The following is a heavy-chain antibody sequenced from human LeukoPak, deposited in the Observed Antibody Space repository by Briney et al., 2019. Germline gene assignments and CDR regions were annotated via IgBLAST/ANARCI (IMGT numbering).Heavy chain of an antibody. D-gene: IGHD4-17*01. Sequence: GGSLRLSCAASGFTFSSYAMSWVRQAPGKGLEWVSGISGSGGSTYYADSVKGRFTISRDNSKNTLYLQMNSLRAKDTAVHYCAKGVDYGRPGYFDYWGQGTLVTVSS. V-gene: IGHV3-23*01. CDR2: ISGSGGST. CDR1: GFTFSSYA. CDR3: AKGVDYGRPGYFDY. J-gene: IGHJ4*02.